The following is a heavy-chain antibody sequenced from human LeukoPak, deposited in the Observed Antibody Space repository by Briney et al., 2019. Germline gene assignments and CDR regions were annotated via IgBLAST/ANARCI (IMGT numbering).Heavy chain of an antibody. V-gene: IGHV3-23*01. D-gene: IGHD3-3*01. CDR2: ISGSGGST. CDR3: AKVGSYYDFWSGYLSYFDY. J-gene: IGHJ4*02. CDR1: GFTLSSYA. Sequence: GGSLRLSCAASGFTLSSYAMSWVRQAPGKGLEWVSAISGSGGSTYYADSVKGRFTISRDNSKNTLYLQMNSLRAEDTAVYYCAKVGSYYDFWSGYLSYFDYWGQGTLVTVSS.